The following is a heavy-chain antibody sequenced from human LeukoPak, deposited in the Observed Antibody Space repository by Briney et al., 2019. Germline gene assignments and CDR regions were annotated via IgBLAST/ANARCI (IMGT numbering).Heavy chain of an antibody. Sequence: SQTLSLTCTVSGGSISSGGYYWSWIRQHPGKGLEWIGYIYYSGTTYYNPSLKSRVTISVDTSKNQFSLKLSSVTAADTAVYYCARATLVDYGSGTTLVGMDVWGQGTTVTVSS. CDR3: ARATLVDYGSGTTLVGMDV. J-gene: IGHJ6*02. CDR1: GGSISSGGYY. CDR2: IYYSGTT. D-gene: IGHD3-10*01. V-gene: IGHV4-31*03.